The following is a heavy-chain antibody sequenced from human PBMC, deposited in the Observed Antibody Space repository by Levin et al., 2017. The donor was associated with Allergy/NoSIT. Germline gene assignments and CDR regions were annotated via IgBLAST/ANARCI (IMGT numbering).Heavy chain of an antibody. CDR1: GFTFRSYW. CDR3: AREARIAAQGWYFDL. V-gene: IGHV3-7*01. J-gene: IGHJ2*01. CDR2: IKQDGSEK. Sequence: GGSLRLSCAASGFTFRSYWMTWVRRAPGGGLEWVANIKQDGSEKYYVDSLKGRFSVYRDNVDNSLYWQMTGLPADESAVYYCAREARIAAQGWYFDLWGRGTLVTVSS. D-gene: IGHD6-6*01.